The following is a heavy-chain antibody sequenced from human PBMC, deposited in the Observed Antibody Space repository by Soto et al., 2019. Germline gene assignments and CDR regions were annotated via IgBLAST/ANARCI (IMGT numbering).Heavy chain of an antibody. J-gene: IGHJ4*01. CDR3: ARFSYLEVAGYFDY. D-gene: IGHD6-19*01. CDR1: GYSFTSYW. Sequence: GEALEISCEGSGYSFTSYWIGGVRQMPLIVLDCLAFFYSGDSHTRYRPSFQDKLTISADKSISTAYLHWSSLQASVFVMYYCARFSYLEVAGYFDYWGQGAQVTVSS. CDR2: FYSGDSHT. V-gene: IGHV5-51*01.